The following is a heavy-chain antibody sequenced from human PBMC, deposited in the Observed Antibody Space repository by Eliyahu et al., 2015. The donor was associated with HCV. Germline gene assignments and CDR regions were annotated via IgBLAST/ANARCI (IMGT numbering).Heavy chain of an antibody. V-gene: IGHV3-7*01. J-gene: IGHJ4*02. CDR2: IKQDGSEK. Sequence: QLVESGGGLVQPGGSLRLSCAASGFXFXSYWMSWVRQAPGKGLEGVANIKQDGSEKYYVDSVKGRFTISRDNAKNSLYLQMNSLRAEDTAVYYCARARDCGGDCHFDYWGQGTLVTVSS. CDR1: GFXFXSYW. CDR3: ARARDCGGDCHFDY. D-gene: IGHD2-21*01.